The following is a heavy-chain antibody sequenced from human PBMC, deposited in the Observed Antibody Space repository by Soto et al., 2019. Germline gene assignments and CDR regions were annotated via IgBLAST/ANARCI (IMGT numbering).Heavy chain of an antibody. Sequence: QVQLVQSGAEVKKPGSSVKVSCKASGGTFSSYTISWVRQAPGQGLEWMGRFIPILGIANYAQKFQGRVTITADKSTSTAYMELSSLRSEDTAVYYCARDKVDGYNHFDYWGQGTLVTVSS. CDR3: ARDKVDGYNHFDY. J-gene: IGHJ4*02. CDR1: GGTFSSYT. D-gene: IGHD5-12*01. V-gene: IGHV1-69*08. CDR2: FIPILGIA.